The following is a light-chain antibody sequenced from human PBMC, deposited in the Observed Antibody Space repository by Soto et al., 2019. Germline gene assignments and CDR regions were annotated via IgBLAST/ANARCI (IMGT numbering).Light chain of an antibody. J-gene: IGKJ4*01. CDR1: QSVSSN. CDR3: QQYNNWPLT. Sequence: KVMPQSPSTLSVSPGERSRVSCRASQSVSSNLPWYQQKPGQAPRLLIYGASTRATGIPARFSGSGSGTEFTLTISSLQSEDFAVYYCQQYNNWPLTFGGGTKVDIK. CDR2: GAS. V-gene: IGKV3-15*01.